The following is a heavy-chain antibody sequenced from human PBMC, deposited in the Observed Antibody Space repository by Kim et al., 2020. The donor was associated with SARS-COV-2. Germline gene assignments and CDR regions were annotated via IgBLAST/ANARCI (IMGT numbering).Heavy chain of an antibody. J-gene: IGHJ4*02. CDR1: GFTFSSHW. CDR2: IDGDGGGT. D-gene: IGHD1-1*01. CDR3: ARDENWSLDY. V-gene: IGHV3-74*01. Sequence: GGSLRLSCAASGFTFSSHWMSWVRQVPGKGLVWVSLIDGDGGGTNYADSVKGRFTISRDNAKSTLYLQMNSLRADDTAFYFCARDENWSLDYWGQGTLVTVSS.